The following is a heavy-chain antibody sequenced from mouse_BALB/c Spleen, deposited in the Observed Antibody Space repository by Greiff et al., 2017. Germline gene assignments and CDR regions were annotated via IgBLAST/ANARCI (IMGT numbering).Heavy chain of an antibody. CDR1: GFDFSRYW. CDR2: INPDSSTI. Sequence: EVKLMESGGGLVQPGGSLKLSCAASGFDFSRYWMSWVRQAPGKGLEWIGEINPDSSTINYTPSLKDKFIISRDNAKNTLYLQMSKVRSEDTALYYCARRRYEAPMDYWGQGTSVTVSS. D-gene: IGHD2-14*01. J-gene: IGHJ4*01. CDR3: ARRRYEAPMDY. V-gene: IGHV4-1*02.